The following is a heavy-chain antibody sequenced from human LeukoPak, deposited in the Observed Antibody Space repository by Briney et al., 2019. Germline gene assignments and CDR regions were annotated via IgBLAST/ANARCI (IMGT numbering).Heavy chain of an antibody. CDR2: ISSSSSYI. CDR3: ARDSFWSGSFKDEFDY. D-gene: IGHD3-3*01. CDR1: GFTFSSYS. V-gene: IGHV3-21*01. J-gene: IGHJ4*02. Sequence: GGSLRLSCAASGFTFSSYSMNWVRQAPGKGLEWVSSISSSSSYIYYADSVKGRFTISRDNAKNSLYLQMNSLRAEDTAVYYCARDSFWSGSFKDEFDYWGQGTLVTVSS.